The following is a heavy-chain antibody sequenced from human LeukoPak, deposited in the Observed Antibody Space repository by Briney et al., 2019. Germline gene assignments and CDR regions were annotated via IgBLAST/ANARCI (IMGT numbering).Heavy chain of an antibody. J-gene: IGHJ4*02. CDR1: GFTFTSSA. CDR2: IVVGSGNT. Sequence: SVKVSCKASGFTFTSSAMQWVRQARGQRLEWKGWIVVGSGNTNYAQKFQERVTITRDMSTSTAYMELSSLRSEDTAVYYCAASAYSSSSGDYWGQGTLVTVSS. CDR3: AASAYSSSSGDY. V-gene: IGHV1-58*02. D-gene: IGHD6-6*01.